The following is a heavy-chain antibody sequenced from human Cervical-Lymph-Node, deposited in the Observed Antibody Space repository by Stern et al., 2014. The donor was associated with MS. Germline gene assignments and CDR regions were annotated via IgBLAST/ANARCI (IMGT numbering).Heavy chain of an antibody. CDR3: ARSIVATLYYFEK. CDR2: IYYTGYT. J-gene: IGHJ4*02. CDR1: DGSVSSSSYY. Sequence: QVQLQESGPGLVKPSETLSLTCTVSDGSVSSSSYYWGWIRQPPGKGLEWIGSIYYTGYTYYSRYLKSRVPMSVDTSKNQFSLKLNSVTAADTAVYYCARSIVATLYYFEKWGQGTRVSVSS. V-gene: IGHV4-39*01. D-gene: IGHD5-12*01.